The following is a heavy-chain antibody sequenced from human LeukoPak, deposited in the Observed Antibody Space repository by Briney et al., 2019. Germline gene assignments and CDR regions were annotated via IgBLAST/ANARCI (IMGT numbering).Heavy chain of an antibody. Sequence: SETLSFTCTVSGGSITSYYWSWIRQSAGHGLEWIGRIYTTGSTTYNPSLKSRVTMSLDTSKNQCSLKLSSGTAADTAVYYCARDSGTTGEVKFDPWGQGTLVTVSS. CDR3: ARDSGTTGEVKFDP. CDR1: GGSITSYY. CDR2: IYTTGST. J-gene: IGHJ5*02. D-gene: IGHD3-10*01. V-gene: IGHV4-4*07.